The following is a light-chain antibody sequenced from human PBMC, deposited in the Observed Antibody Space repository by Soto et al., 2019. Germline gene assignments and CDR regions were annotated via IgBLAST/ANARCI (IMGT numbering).Light chain of an antibody. CDR3: GSWDSSLSAYV. Sequence: QSALTQPPSVSAAPGQKVTISCSGSSSNIGGNSVSWYQQLPGTAPKLLIYDDNKRPSGIPDRFSGSKSGTSATLGITGFQTGDEADHYCGSWDSSLSAYVVGTGTKCSVL. CDR1: SSNIGGNS. CDR2: DDN. V-gene: IGLV1-51*01. J-gene: IGLJ1*01.